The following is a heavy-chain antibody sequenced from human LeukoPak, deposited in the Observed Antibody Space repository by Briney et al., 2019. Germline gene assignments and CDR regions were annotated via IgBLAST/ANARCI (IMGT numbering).Heavy chain of an antibody. CDR1: GFTFNNYA. CDR2: ISGSGGNT. Sequence: SGGSLRLSCAASGFTFNNYAMSWVRQAPGKGLEWVSAISGSGGNTYYADSVKGRFTISRDNAKNSLYLQMNSLRAEDTALYYCAKAKGSGYSYVVFDFWGQGTLVTVSS. D-gene: IGHD5-18*01. V-gene: IGHV3-23*01. CDR3: AKAKGSGYSYVVFDF. J-gene: IGHJ4*02.